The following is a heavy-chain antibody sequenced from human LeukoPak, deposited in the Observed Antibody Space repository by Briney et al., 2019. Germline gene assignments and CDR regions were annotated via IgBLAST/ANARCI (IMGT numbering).Heavy chain of an antibody. CDR1: GFTFSSYW. V-gene: IGHV3-74*01. D-gene: IGHD3-10*01. Sequence: GGSLRLSCAASGFTFSSYWMHWVRQAPGKGLVWVSRINGDGSSTNYADSVKGRVTISRDNAKKALYLQMNSLGVEDTAVYYCARVESITDYYYYGMDVWGQGTTVTVSS. CDR3: ARVESITDYYYYGMDV. J-gene: IGHJ6*02. CDR2: INGDGSST.